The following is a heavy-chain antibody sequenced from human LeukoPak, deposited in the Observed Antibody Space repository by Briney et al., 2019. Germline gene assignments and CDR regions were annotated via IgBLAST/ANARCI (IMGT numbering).Heavy chain of an antibody. J-gene: IGHJ4*02. D-gene: IGHD5-18*01. CDR2: INTNSGGT. V-gene: IGHV1-2*02. CDR1: GYTFTGYY. Sequence: ASVKVSCKASGYTFTGYYVHWGRQAPGQGLEWMGWINTNSGGTNYAQKFQGRVTMTRDTSISTAYMELGRLRSDDTAVYYCARDATAMGYDFDYWGQGTLVTVSS. CDR3: ARDATAMGYDFDY.